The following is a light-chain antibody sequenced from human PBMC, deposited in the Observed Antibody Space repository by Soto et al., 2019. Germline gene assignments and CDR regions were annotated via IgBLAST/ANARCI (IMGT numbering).Light chain of an antibody. V-gene: IGKV4-1*01. Sequence: DIVMTQSPDSLAVSLGERATINCKSSQSVLYSSNNKNYLAWYQQKPGQPPKLLIYWASTRESGVPDRFSGRGSGTDSTLTISSLQAEDGAVYYCQQYYSTPYTFGQGTKREIK. CDR2: WAS. CDR1: QSVLYSSNNKNY. CDR3: QQYYSTPYT. J-gene: IGKJ2*01.